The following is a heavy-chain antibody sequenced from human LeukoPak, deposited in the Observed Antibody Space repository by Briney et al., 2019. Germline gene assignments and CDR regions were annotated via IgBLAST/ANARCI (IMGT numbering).Heavy chain of an antibody. CDR2: IRYDGTNK. J-gene: IGHJ5*02. CDR1: GFPFSDYV. CDR3: ARARKSGGITMLRGVKDRGWFDP. Sequence: GGSLRLSCAASGFPFSDYVMHWVRQAPGKGLEWVAFIRYDGTNKYYADSVKGRFTISRDNSKNTLYLQMNSLRAEDTAVFYCARARKSGGITMLRGVKDRGWFDPWGQGTLVTVSS. V-gene: IGHV3-30*02. D-gene: IGHD3-10*01.